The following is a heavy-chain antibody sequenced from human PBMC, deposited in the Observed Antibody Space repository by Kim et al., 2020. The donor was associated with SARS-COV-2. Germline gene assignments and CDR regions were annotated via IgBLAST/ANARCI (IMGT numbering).Heavy chain of an antibody. CDR2: VSWSSAPI. Sequence: GGSLRLSCAASGFNFGDFAMHWVRQAPGKGLEWVSCVSWSSAPIGYADSVKGRFTISRDNAKNSLYLQMNSLRAEDTALYYCAKDITAVTTYFVYWGPGTLVTVSS. D-gene: IGHD4-17*01. CDR1: GFNFGDFA. CDR3: AKDITAVTTYFVY. V-gene: IGHV3-9*01. J-gene: IGHJ4*02.